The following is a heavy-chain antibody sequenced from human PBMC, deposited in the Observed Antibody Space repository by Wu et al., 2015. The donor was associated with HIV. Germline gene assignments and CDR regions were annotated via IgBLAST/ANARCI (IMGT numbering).Heavy chain of an antibody. Sequence: QVQLVQSGPEVKKPGSSVKVSCKASGFTLTDYFIHWVRQAPGQRLEWMGWVNTNTGGTNYAQKFQDKVTLTRDTSISTAYMELSSLRSDDTAIYYCARDELFRVDDSLDLWGQGTMVTVSS. J-gene: IGHJ3*01. V-gene: IGHV1-2*02. D-gene: IGHD2-21*01. CDR1: GFTLTDYF. CDR3: ARDELFRVDDSLDL. CDR2: VNTNTGGT.